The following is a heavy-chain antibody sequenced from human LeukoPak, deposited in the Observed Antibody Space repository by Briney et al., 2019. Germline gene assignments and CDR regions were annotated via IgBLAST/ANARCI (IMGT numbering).Heavy chain of an antibody. V-gene: IGHV1-24*01. J-gene: IGHJ6*03. Sequence: GASVKVSCKVSGYTLTELSMHWVRQAPGKGLEWMGGFDPEDGETIYAQKFQGRVIMTEDTSTDTAYMELSSLRAEDTAVYYCARVNPYYYYMDVWGKGTTVTISS. CDR1: GYTLTELS. CDR2: FDPEDGET. CDR3: ARVNPYYYYMDV.